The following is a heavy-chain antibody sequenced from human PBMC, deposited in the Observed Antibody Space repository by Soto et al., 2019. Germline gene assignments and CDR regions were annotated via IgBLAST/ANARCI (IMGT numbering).Heavy chain of an antibody. Sequence: EVQLVESGGGLVQPGGSLRLSCEASDFTVSSNYMSWVRQAPGKGLEWVSFIYSGGSTYYADSVRGRFTISRDSSKNTIYLQMNSLRAEDTAVYYCARDSVFWFGELNYMDVWGKGTTVTVSS. CDR1: DFTVSSNY. V-gene: IGHV3-66*01. J-gene: IGHJ6*03. CDR2: IYSGGST. D-gene: IGHD3-10*01. CDR3: ARDSVFWFGELNYMDV.